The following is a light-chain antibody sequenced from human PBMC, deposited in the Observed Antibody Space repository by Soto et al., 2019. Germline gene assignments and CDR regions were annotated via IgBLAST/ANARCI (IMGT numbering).Light chain of an antibody. CDR3: QQRSNWPPGYT. Sequence: EIVLTQSPATLSLSPGEGATLSCRASQSVNRYLAWYQQKPGQAPRLLVYDASSRAIGTPARFIGSGSGTDFSLTISSLESEDSAVYYCQQRSNWPPGYTFGQGTKLEIK. CDR2: DAS. CDR1: QSVNRY. V-gene: IGKV3-11*01. J-gene: IGKJ2*01.